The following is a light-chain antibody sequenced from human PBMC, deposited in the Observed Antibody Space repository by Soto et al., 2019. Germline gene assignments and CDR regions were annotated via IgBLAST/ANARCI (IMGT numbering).Light chain of an antibody. CDR1: QSVSNNY. CDR3: QQYGDSPIYT. Sequence: EIVLTQSPGTLSLSPGERATLSCRASQSVSNNYLAWYQQRPGQAPRLLIYGASNRATGVPDRFSGTGSGTDFTRTISRLELEDFALYSCQQYGDSPIYTFGQGTKLEIK. V-gene: IGKV3-20*01. CDR2: GAS. J-gene: IGKJ2*01.